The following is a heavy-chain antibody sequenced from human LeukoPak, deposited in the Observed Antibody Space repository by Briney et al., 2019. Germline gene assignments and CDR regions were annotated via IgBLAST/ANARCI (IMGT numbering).Heavy chain of an antibody. Sequence: QPGGSLRLSCAASGFTFSTYGMNWVRQAPGKGLEWVAVIWYDGIKKYYADSVKGRFTISRDNSKNTLYLQMNSLRAEETAVYYCARGTPAYSSSWYRVDYWGQGTPVTVSS. CDR1: GFTFSTYG. CDR2: IWYDGIKK. CDR3: ARGTPAYSSSWYRVDY. V-gene: IGHV3-33*01. J-gene: IGHJ4*02. D-gene: IGHD6-13*01.